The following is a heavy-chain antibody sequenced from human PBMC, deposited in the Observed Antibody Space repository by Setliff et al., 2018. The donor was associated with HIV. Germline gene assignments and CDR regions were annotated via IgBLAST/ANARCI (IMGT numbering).Heavy chain of an antibody. V-gene: IGHV4-39*01. CDR3: ATDTAFLQEGTEF. D-gene: IGHD5-18*01. Sequence: SETLSLTCSVSGAPIDDASYYWAWIRQPPGKGLEWIGSIYFSERPYYNPSLSSRVTISVDTSKNQVSLWLSSVTAADTAIYYCATDTAFLQEGTEFWGQGALVTVSS. CDR1: GAPIDDASYY. CDR2: IYFSERP. J-gene: IGHJ4*02.